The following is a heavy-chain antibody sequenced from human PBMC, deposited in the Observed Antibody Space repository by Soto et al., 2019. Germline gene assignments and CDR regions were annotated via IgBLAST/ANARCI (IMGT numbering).Heavy chain of an antibody. Sequence: EVQLLESEGGLVQPGGSLRLSCAASGFTISNYAMSWVRQAPGKGLDWVSGISATGGSTYYADSVKGRFTISRDNSRNTLHLQMNSLRAEDTAVYYCAKDNGPPGTRDWFFDLWGRGTLVTVSS. D-gene: IGHD2-8*01. V-gene: IGHV3-23*01. CDR3: AKDNGPPGTRDWFFDL. CDR1: GFTISNYA. J-gene: IGHJ2*01. CDR2: ISATGGST.